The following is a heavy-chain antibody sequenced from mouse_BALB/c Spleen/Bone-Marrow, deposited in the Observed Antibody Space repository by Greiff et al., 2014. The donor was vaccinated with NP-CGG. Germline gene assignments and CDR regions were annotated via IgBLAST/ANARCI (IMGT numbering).Heavy chain of an antibody. CDR1: GYSFTGYN. V-gene: IGHV1-39*01. J-gene: IGHJ2*01. D-gene: IGHD2-1*01. CDR3: AREGGTYGNDFDY. CDR2: IDPYYGDS. Sequence: VQLQQSGPELEKPGASVKISCKASGYSFTGYNMNWVKQSNGKSLEWIGNIDPYYGDSTYQKFKGKATLTVDKSSSTAYMQLKSLTSEDSAVYYCAREGGTYGNDFDYWGQGTTLTVSS.